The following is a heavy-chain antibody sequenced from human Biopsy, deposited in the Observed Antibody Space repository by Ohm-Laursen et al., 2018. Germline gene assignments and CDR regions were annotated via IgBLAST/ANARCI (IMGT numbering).Heavy chain of an antibody. V-gene: IGHV3-23*01. CDR2: VSTIPDT. J-gene: IGHJ6*02. CDR3: AKDRYNYTPIGGFSMDV. Sequence: SLRLSCAASGFDFRDYAMSWVRQAPGQGLEWVSTVSTIPDTCYADSVRGHFTISRDNSRDTLYLQMSSLRAEDTAVYYCAKDRYNYTPIGGFSMDVWGQGTTVTVSS. CDR1: GFDFRDYA. D-gene: IGHD5-18*01.